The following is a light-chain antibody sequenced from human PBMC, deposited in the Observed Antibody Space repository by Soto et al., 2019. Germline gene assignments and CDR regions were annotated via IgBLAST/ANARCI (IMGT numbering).Light chain of an antibody. CDR3: QTWGTGIQV. CDR2: LNSDGSH. J-gene: IGLJ3*02. Sequence: QTVVTQSPSISASLGASVNLTCTLSSGHTNYAIAWHQQQPKKGPRFLMKLNSDGSHNRGDGIPDRFSGSSSGAERFLTVSSLQSEDEADYYCQTWGTGIQVFGGGTQLTVL. CDR1: SGHTNYA. V-gene: IGLV4-69*01.